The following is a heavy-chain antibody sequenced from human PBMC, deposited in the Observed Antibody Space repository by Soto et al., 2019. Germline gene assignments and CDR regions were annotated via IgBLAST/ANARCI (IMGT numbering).Heavy chain of an antibody. V-gene: IGHV4-31*03. CDR3: AGSLVVPAEYFQH. D-gene: IGHD2-2*01. CDR1: GGSISSGGYY. Sequence: SETLSLTCTVSGGSISSGGYYWSWIRQHPGKGLEWIGYIYYSGSTYYNPSLKSRVTISVDTSKNQFSLKLSSVTAADTAVYYCAGSLVVPAEYFQHWGQGTLVTVSS. CDR2: IYYSGST. J-gene: IGHJ1*01.